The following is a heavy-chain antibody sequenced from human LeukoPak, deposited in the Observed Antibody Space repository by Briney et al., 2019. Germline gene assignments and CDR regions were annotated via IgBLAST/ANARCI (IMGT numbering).Heavy chain of an antibody. V-gene: IGHV4-59*01. J-gene: IGHJ4*02. CDR1: GGSIRSNF. CDR3: ARSWGDDLWSGYYYYDY. CDR2: MYYSRSP. D-gene: IGHD3-3*01. Sequence: SETLSLTCTVSGGSIRSNFWTWIRQPPGKGLEWIGYMYYSRSPNYNPSLKSRVTISVGTSKNQFSLKLSSVTAADTAVYYCARSWGDDLWSGYYYYDYWGQGTLVTVSS.